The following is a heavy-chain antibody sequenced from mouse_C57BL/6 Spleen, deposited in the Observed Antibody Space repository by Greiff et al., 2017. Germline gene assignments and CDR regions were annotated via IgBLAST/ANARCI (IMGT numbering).Heavy chain of an antibody. Sequence: VQLQQSGPELVKPGASVQISCLASGYAFSSSWMHWVLQRPGKGLEWIGRIFPGDGDTNYNGPFKGKVTLTADKSSSTAYMQLCSLTSRDSAVSFCDGGDSKYSWFAYWGQGALVTVSA. D-gene: IGHD2-5*01. J-gene: IGHJ3*01. CDR3: DGGDSKYSWFAY. V-gene: IGHV1-82*01. CDR2: IFPGDGDT. CDR1: GYAFSSSW.